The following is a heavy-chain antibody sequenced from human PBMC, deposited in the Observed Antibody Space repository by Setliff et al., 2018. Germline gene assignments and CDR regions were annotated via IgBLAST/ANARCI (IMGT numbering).Heavy chain of an antibody. V-gene: IGHV4-31*03. CDR1: GGSISSGGYD. CDR3: ARQVSHYDFGSGYYGYYYYYMDV. J-gene: IGHJ6*03. Sequence: PSATLSLTCTVSGGSISSGGYDWSWIRQNPGKGLEWIGYIYYSGSTYYNPSLKSRVTISVDTSKNQLSLKLSSVTAADTAVYYWARQVSHYDFGSGYYGYYYYYMDVWGKGTTVTVSS. D-gene: IGHD3-3*01. CDR2: IYYSGST.